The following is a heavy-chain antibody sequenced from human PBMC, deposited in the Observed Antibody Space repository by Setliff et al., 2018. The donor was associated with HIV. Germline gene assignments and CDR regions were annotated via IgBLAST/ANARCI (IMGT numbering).Heavy chain of an antibody. J-gene: IGHJ6*03. V-gene: IGHV3-15*01. CDR3: TTQAVYYDFWRGYFGTSQQGYYMDV. CDR1: GFNFNEAW. Sequence: GGSLRLSCATSGFNFNEAWMSWVRQAPGKGLECVGRIKSKKDGGTTHYTAPVKGRFTISRDDSKNTLYLQMNSLKTEDTAVYYCTTQAVYYDFWRGYFGTSQQGYYMDVWGKGTTVTVSS. D-gene: IGHD3-3*01. CDR2: IKSKKDGGTT.